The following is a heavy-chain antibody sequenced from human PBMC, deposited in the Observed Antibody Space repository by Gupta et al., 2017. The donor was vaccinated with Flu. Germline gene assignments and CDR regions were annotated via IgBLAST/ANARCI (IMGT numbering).Heavy chain of an antibody. J-gene: IGHJ4*02. V-gene: IGHV1-46*01. Sequence: VPLVQSGPEMKKPGASVKISCMASGYIFTTYSLHWVRQPPGQVLEGMGIIDPNGGTTTAAEKFQGRVTMTRDTSTGTVYVELSSLRPEDTAVYYCARSQGAGLGWHPYGYWGQGTLVTVSS. D-gene: IGHD6-19*01. CDR1: GYIFTTYS. CDR2: IDPNGGTT. CDR3: ARSQGAGLGWHPYGY.